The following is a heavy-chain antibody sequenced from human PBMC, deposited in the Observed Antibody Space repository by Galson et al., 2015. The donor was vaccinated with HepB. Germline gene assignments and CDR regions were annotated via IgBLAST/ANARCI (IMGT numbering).Heavy chain of an antibody. J-gene: IGHJ6*02. Sequence: SVKVSCKASGDTFRTYAISWVRQAPGQGLEWMGGITPIFGTANYAQKFQGRVVIIADESTSTTYMQLSGLRSEDTAVYYCARGGSLGMDVWGQGTTVTVSS. CDR2: ITPIFGTA. D-gene: IGHD3-10*01. V-gene: IGHV1-69*13. CDR3: ARGGSLGMDV. CDR1: GDTFRTYA.